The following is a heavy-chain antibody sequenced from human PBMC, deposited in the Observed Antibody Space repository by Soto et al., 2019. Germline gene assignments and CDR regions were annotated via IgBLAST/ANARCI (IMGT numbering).Heavy chain of an antibody. CDR2: TRNKANSYTT. Sequence: GGSLRLSCAASGFTFSDHYMDWVRQAPGKGLEWVGRTRNKANSYTTEYAASVKGRFTITRDDSKNSLYLQMNSLKTEDTAVYYCAREGHFWSGYYTFGVDYYYMDVWGKGTTVTVSS. D-gene: IGHD3-3*02. CDR3: AREGHFWSGYYTFGVDYYYMDV. CDR1: GFTFSDHY. V-gene: IGHV3-72*01. J-gene: IGHJ6*03.